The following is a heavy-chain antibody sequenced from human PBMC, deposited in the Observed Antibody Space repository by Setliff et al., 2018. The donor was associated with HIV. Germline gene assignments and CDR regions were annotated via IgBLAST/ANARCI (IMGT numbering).Heavy chain of an antibody. CDR3: ARVYDSSGYYHRWDYYYYMDV. Sequence: SVKVSCKASGGTFSSYAISWVRQAPGQGLEWMGGIIPIFGTANYAQKFQGRVTITADESTSTAYMELSSLRSEDTAVYYCARVYDSSGYYHRWDYYYYMDVWGKGTTVTVSS. D-gene: IGHD3-22*01. J-gene: IGHJ6*03. CDR1: GGTFSSYA. V-gene: IGHV1-69*13. CDR2: IIPIFGTA.